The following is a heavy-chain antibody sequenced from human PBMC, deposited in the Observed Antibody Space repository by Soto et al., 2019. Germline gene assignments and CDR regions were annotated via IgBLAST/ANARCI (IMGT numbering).Heavy chain of an antibody. Sequence: QVQLVQSGAEVKKPGASVKVSCKASGYTFTSYYMHWVRQAPGQGLEWMGIINPSGGSTSYAQKFQGIVTMTRDTSTSAVYMELSSLRSEDTAVYYCARVSTVTTLRWYFDLWGRGTLVTVSS. CDR1: GYTFTSYY. J-gene: IGHJ2*01. V-gene: IGHV1-46*01. CDR3: ARVSTVTTLRWYFDL. D-gene: IGHD4-17*01. CDR2: INPSGGST.